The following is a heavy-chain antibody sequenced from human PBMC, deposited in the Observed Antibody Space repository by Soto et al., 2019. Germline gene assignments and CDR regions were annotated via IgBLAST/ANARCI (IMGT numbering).Heavy chain of an antibody. CDR1: GGTFSSYA. CDR2: IIPIFGTA. Sequence: QVQLVQSGAEVKKPGSSVKVSCKASGGTFSSYAISWVRQAPGQGLEWMGGIIPIFGTANYAQKFQGRVTITADKSTSTAYMELSSLRSEDTAVYYCARDLRGYSGYGRGLYYFDYWGQGTLVTVSS. CDR3: ARDLRGYSGYGRGLYYFDY. J-gene: IGHJ4*02. D-gene: IGHD5-12*01. V-gene: IGHV1-69*06.